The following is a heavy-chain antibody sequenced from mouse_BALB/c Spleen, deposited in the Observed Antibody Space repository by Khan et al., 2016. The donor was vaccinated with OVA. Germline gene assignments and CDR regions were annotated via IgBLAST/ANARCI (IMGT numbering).Heavy chain of an antibody. J-gene: IGHJ3*01. CDR1: GYTFTDYN. CDR3: ARDGGYDASAY. V-gene: IGHV1S29*02. CDR2: IYPYNGGT. D-gene: IGHD2-2*01. Sequence: VQLKQSGPELVKPGASVKISCKASGYTFTDYNMHWVKQSHGKSLEWIGYIYPYNGGTGYNQKFKSKATLTADNSSSTAYMELRSLTSEDSAVYDCARDGGYDASAYWGQGTLVTVSA.